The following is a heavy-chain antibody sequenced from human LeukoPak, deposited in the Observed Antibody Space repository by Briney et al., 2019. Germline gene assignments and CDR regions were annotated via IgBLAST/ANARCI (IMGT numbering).Heavy chain of an antibody. Sequence: GGSLRLSCAASGFTFSNAWMSWVRQAPGKGLEWVSYISSSSSTIYYADSVKGRFTISRDNAKNSLYLQMNSLRAEDTAVYYCARDRSVTTMYFDYWAREPWSPSPQ. J-gene: IGHJ4*02. CDR3: ARDRSVTTMYFDY. D-gene: IGHD5-12*01. CDR1: GFTFSNAW. CDR2: ISSSSSTI. V-gene: IGHV3-48*04.